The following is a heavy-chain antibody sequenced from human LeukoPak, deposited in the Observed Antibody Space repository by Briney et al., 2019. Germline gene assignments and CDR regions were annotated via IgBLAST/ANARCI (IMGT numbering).Heavy chain of an antibody. Sequence: PGGSLRLSCAASGFTVNNNYMNWVRQAPGKGLEWVSLIYSGDSTYYADSVKGRFTISRDNAKNSLYLQMNSLRDEDTAVYYCARVRGSSWYGDYWGQGTLVTVSS. CDR1: GFTVNNNY. CDR3: ARVRGSSWYGDY. CDR2: IYSGDST. D-gene: IGHD6-13*01. V-gene: IGHV3-53*01. J-gene: IGHJ4*02.